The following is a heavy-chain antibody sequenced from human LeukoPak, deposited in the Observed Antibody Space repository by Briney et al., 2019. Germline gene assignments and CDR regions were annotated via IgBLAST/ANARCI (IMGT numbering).Heavy chain of an antibody. Sequence: ASVKVSCKASGYTFTGYYMHWVRQAPGQGLEWMGWINPNSGGTNYAQKFQGRVTMTRGTSISTAYMELSRLRSDDTAVYYCARVTAVAGTEFDYWGQGTLVTVSS. V-gene: IGHV1-2*02. CDR2: INPNSGGT. J-gene: IGHJ4*02. CDR1: GYTFTGYY. CDR3: ARVTAVAGTEFDY. D-gene: IGHD6-19*01.